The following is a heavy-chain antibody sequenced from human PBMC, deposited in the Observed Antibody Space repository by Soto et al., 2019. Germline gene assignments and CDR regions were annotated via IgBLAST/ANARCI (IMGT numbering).Heavy chain of an antibody. D-gene: IGHD3-10*01. V-gene: IGHV3-33*01. CDR1: GFTFSSYG. Sequence: GGSLRLSCAASGFTFSSYGMHWVRQAPGKGLEWVAVIWYDGSNKYYADSVKGRFTISRDNSKNTLYLQMNSLRAEDTAVYYCAREFERRRARPTSFGAQLDVWGKGTTVTVSS. J-gene: IGHJ6*04. CDR2: IWYDGSNK. CDR3: AREFERRRARPTSFGAQLDV.